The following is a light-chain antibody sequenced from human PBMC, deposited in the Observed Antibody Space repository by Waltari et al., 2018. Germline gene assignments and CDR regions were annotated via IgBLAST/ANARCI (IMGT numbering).Light chain of an antibody. V-gene: IGKV1-12*01. CDR3: QQLNNYPVT. CDR2: GAS. Sequence: DIQMTQPPPSVSPSVGDAVPPTRRTSQSISNWVTWYQQKPGKAPNLLIYGASSLQSGVPPRFSGSGSGTDFTLTIRSLQPEDFATYYCQQLNNYPVTFGQGTRLDIK. J-gene: IGKJ5*01. CDR1: QSISNW.